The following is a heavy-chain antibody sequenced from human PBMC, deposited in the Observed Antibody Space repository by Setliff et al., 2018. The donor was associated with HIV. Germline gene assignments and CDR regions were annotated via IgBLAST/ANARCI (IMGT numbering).Heavy chain of an antibody. CDR1: GGTFSNYA. V-gene: IGHV1-69*06. CDR2: IIPIFGTA. J-gene: IGHJ4*02. Sequence: SVKVSCKASGGTFSNYATNWVRQAPGQGLEWMGGIIPIFGTANYAQKFQGRVTITADKTTNTAYMELSSLRSEDTAVYYCARTLGYCSGGSCYLDYWGQGTLVTVSS. D-gene: IGHD2-15*01. CDR3: ARTLGYCSGGSCYLDY.